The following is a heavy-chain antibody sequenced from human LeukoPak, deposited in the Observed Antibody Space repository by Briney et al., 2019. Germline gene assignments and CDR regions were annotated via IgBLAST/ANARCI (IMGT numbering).Heavy chain of an antibody. CDR1: GGTFSSYA. V-gene: IGHV1-69*04. CDR3: ARDLATYYYDSSGYNI. D-gene: IGHD3-22*01. Sequence: ASVKVSCKASGGTFSSYAISWVRQAPGQGLEWMGRIIPILGIANYAQKFQGRVTITADKSTSTAYMELSSLRSEDTAVYYCARDLATYYYDSSGYNIWGQGTLVTVSS. J-gene: IGHJ4*02. CDR2: IIPILGIA.